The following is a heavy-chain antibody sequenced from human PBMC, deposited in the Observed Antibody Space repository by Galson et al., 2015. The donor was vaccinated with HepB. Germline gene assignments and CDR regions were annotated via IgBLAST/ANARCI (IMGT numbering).Heavy chain of an antibody. J-gene: IGHJ4*02. CDR3: AKSGPSLKGYDSSGYLSL. D-gene: IGHD3-22*01. Sequence: SLRLSCAASGFTFSSYAMSWVRQAPGKGLEWVSAISGSGGSTYYADSVKGRFTISRDNSKNTLYLQMNSLRAEDTAVYYCAKSGPSLKGYDSSGYLSLWGQGTLVTVSS. CDR1: GFTFSSYA. CDR2: ISGSGGST. V-gene: IGHV3-23*01.